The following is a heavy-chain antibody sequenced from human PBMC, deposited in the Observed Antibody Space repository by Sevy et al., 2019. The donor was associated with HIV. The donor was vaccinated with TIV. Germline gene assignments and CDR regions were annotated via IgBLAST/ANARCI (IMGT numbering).Heavy chain of an antibody. D-gene: IGHD6-13*01. CDR3: ARERTYSSSSDYYYGMDV. J-gene: IGHJ6*02. V-gene: IGHV3-30-3*01. CDR2: ISYDGSNK. CDR1: GFTFSSYA. Sequence: GGSLRLSCAASGFTFSSYAMHWVRQAPGKGLEWVAVISYDGSNKYYADSVKGRFTISRDNSKNTLYLQMNRLRAEDTAVYYCARERTYSSSSDYYYGMDVWGQGPTVTVSS.